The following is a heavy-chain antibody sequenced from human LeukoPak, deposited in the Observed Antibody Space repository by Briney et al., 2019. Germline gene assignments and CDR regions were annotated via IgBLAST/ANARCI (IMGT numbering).Heavy chain of an antibody. J-gene: IGHJ4*02. CDR2: INHSGST. V-gene: IGHV4-34*01. Sequence: PSETLSLTCAVYGGSFSGYYWSWIRQPPGKGLEWIGEINHSGSTNYNPSLKTRVTISVDTSKNQFSLKLSSVTAADTAVYYCARGIDYWGQGTLVTVSS. CDR3: ARGIDY. CDR1: GGSFSGYY.